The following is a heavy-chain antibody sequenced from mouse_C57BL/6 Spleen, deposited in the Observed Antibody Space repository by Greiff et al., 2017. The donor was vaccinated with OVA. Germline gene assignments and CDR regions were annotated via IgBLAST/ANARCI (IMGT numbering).Heavy chain of an antibody. Sequence: QVQLQQPGAELVKPGASVKLSCKASGYTFTSYWMHWVKQRPGQGLEWIGMIHPNSGSTNYNEKFESKATLTVDKSSSTAYMQLSSLTSEDSAVYYCARSEVPYYAMDYWGQGTSVTVSS. CDR1: GYTFTSYW. V-gene: IGHV1-64*01. CDR3: ARSEVPYYAMDY. CDR2: IHPNSGST. J-gene: IGHJ4*01.